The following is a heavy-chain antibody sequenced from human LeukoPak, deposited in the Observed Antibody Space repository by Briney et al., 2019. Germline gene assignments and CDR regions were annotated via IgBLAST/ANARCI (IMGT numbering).Heavy chain of an antibody. CDR3: ARGSRWLGDY. D-gene: IGHD5-24*01. Sequence: GASVKVSSKASGYRFTSYYMHWIRQAPGQGLEWMGVINTSGGSTSYEQKFQDRVTMTRDTSTSTVYMQLSSLRSEDTAVYYCARGSRWLGDYWGQGTLVTVSS. CDR1: GYRFTSYY. V-gene: IGHV1-46*01. CDR2: INTSGGST. J-gene: IGHJ4*02.